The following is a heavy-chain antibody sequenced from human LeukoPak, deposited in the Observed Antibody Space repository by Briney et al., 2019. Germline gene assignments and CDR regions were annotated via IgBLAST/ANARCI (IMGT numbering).Heavy chain of an antibody. Sequence: GGSLRLSCAVSGITFSSYWMTWVRQAPGKGLEWVANIKQDGSEKRYVDSVKGRFTISRDNAKNSLYLQMNSLRAEDTAVYYCARHPDHWFDPWGQGTLVTVSS. CDR1: GITFSSYW. CDR2: IKQDGSEK. V-gene: IGHV3-7*01. CDR3: ARHPDHWFDP. J-gene: IGHJ5*02.